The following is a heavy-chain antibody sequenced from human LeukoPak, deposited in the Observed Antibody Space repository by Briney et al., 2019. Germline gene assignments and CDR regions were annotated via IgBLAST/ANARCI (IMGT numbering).Heavy chain of an antibody. V-gene: IGHV3-15*01. Sequence: GGSLRLSCAASGFTFSNAWMSWVRQAPGKGLEWVGRIKSKTDYRTTDYAAPVKRRFTISRDDSKNPLYLQMNSLKTEDTAVYYCTTHLTGTSKYDYVWRSPYYFDYWGQGTLVTVSS. CDR2: IKSKTDYRTT. CDR3: TTHLTGTSKYDYVWRSPYYFDY. D-gene: IGHD3-16*01. J-gene: IGHJ4*02. CDR1: GFTFSNAW.